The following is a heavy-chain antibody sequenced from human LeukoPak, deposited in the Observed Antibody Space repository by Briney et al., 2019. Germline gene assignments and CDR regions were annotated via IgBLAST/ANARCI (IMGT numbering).Heavy chain of an antibody. J-gene: IGHJ4*02. CDR3: ARPGYCSSTSCAPYYFDY. Sequence: PGRSLRLSCAASGFTFSSYAMPWVRQAPGKGLEWVAVISYDGSNKYYADSVKGRFTISRDNSKNTLYLQMNSLRAEDTAVYYCARPGYCSSTSCAPYYFDYWGQGTLVTVSS. D-gene: IGHD2-2*01. CDR2: ISYDGSNK. CDR1: GFTFSSYA. V-gene: IGHV3-30-3*01.